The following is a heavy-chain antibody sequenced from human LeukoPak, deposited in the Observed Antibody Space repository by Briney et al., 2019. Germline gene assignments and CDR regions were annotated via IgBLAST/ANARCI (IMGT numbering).Heavy chain of an antibody. CDR1: GFTFSSYA. CDR3: AKICEEWELQDY. Sequence: GGSLRLSCAVSGFTFSSYAMTWVRQAPGNGLEWVSAIVGSGEATYYADSVKGRFTISRDNSKNTLYLRMNSLRAEDTAVYYCAKICEEWELQDYWGQGTLVTVSS. V-gene: IGHV3-23*01. D-gene: IGHD1-26*01. CDR2: IVGSGEAT. J-gene: IGHJ4*02.